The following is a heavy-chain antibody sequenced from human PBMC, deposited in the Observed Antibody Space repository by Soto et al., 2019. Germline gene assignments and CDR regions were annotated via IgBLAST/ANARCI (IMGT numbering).Heavy chain of an antibody. CDR1: GGTFSSYA. CDR3: ARDRGGYSYGYQVNYYGMDV. D-gene: IGHD5-18*01. CDR2: IIPIFGTA. J-gene: IGHJ6*02. V-gene: IGHV1-69*13. Sequence: SVKVSCKASGGTFSSYAISWVRQAPGQGLEWMGGIIPIFGTANYAQKFQGRVTITADESTSTAYMELSSLRSEDTAVYYCARDRGGYSYGYQVNYYGMDVCGQGTTVTVSS.